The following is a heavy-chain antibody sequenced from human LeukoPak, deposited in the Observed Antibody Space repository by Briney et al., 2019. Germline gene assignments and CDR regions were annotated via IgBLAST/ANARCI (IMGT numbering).Heavy chain of an antibody. Sequence: PSETLSLTCTVPGGSISSYYWSWIRQPPGKGLQWIGYIYYSGSTNYNPSLKSRVTISVDTSKNQLSLKLSSVTAADTAVYYCARKAAGFWSGSHYYMDVWGKGTTVTVSS. CDR1: GGSISSYY. V-gene: IGHV4-59*01. CDR2: IYYSGST. D-gene: IGHD3-3*01. CDR3: ARKAAGFWSGSHYYMDV. J-gene: IGHJ6*03.